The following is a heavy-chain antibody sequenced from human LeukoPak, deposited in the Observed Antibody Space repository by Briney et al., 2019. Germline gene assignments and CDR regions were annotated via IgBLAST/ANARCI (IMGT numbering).Heavy chain of an antibody. CDR2: ISGSGGST. J-gene: IGHJ4*02. V-gene: IGHV3-23*01. CDR1: GFTFSSYA. D-gene: IGHD3-10*01. Sequence: PGGSLRLSCAASGFTFSSYAMSWVRQAPGKGLEWVSAISGSGGSTYYADSVKGRFTTSRDNSKNTLYLQMNSLRAEDTAVYYCAKDFGPLWFGEHCDYWGQGTLVTVSS. CDR3: AKDFGPLWFGEHCDY.